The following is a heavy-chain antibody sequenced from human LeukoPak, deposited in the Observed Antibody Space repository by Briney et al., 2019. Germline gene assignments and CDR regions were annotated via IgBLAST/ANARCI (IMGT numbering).Heavy chain of an antibody. J-gene: IGHJ4*02. Sequence: PSETLSLTCTVSGGSISSSSYYWGWIRQPPGKGLEWIGSIYYSGSTYYNPSLKSRVTISVDTSKNQFSLKLSSVTAADTAAYYCARHALVGASYFDYWGQGSLVTVSS. CDR2: IYYSGST. V-gene: IGHV4-39*01. CDR3: ARHALVGASYFDY. D-gene: IGHD1-26*01. CDR1: GGSISSSSYY.